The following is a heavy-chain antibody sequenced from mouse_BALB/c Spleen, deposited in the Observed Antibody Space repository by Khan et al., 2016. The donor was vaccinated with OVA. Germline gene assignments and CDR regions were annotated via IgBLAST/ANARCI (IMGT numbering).Heavy chain of an antibody. CDR3: ARSPYGNFAY. CDR1: GFTFSTYA. V-gene: IGHV5-9-3*01. J-gene: IGHJ3*01. Sequence: EVQVVESGGGLVKPGGSLKLSCAASGFTFSTYAMSWVRQTPEKRLEWVATISSDGDYTYFPDNVTGRFTISRDNAKNTLCLQMTSLSSEYTAMYYCARSPYGNFAYWGQGTLVAVSA. CDR2: ISSDGDYT. D-gene: IGHD2-1*01.